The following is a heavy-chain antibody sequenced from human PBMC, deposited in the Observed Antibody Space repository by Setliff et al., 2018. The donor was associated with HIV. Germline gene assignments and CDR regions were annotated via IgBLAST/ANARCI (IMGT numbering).Heavy chain of an antibody. J-gene: IGHJ4*02. Sequence: GASVKVSCKASGYTFTSYAMHWVRQAPGQRLEWMGWINAGNGNTEYSQNFQGRVTITRDTSANTANMELSSLRSEDTAVYYCAREPAGSGSGSFGFWGQGTLVTVSS. D-gene: IGHD3-10*01. V-gene: IGHV1-3*01. CDR3: AREPAGSGSGSFGF. CDR2: INAGNGNT. CDR1: GYTFTSYA.